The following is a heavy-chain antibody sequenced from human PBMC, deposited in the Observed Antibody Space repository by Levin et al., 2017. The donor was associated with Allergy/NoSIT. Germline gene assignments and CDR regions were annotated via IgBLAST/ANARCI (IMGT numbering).Heavy chain of an antibody. CDR1: GGSISSSSYY. CDR3: ARHDPLAVAGIIWYFDL. J-gene: IGHJ2*01. CDR2: IYYSGST. D-gene: IGHD6-19*01. Sequence: NTSETLSLTCTVSGGSISSSSYYWGWIRQPPGKGLEWIGSIYYSGSTYYNPSLKSRVTISVDTSKNQFSLKLSSVTAADTAVYYCARHDPLAVAGIIWYFDLWGRGTLVTVSS. V-gene: IGHV4-39*01.